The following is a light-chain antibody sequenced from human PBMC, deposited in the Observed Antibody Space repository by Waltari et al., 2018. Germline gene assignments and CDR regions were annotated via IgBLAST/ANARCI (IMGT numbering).Light chain of an antibody. V-gene: IGLV2-14*01. CDR1: SSDVGFYDF. Sequence: QSALTQPASVSGSPGQSITISCTGTSSDVGFYDFVSWFQQHPGKAPKVRIYKGNNRTSGFSDRIPGYKPGNTASLTISGLQAEDEADYYCSSYTRSSYWVFGGGTQLTVL. CDR3: SSYTRSSYWV. J-gene: IGLJ3*02. CDR2: KGN.